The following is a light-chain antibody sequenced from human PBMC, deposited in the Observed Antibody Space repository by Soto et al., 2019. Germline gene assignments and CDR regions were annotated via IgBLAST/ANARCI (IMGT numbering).Light chain of an antibody. Sequence: EIVLTQSPGTLSLSPGERATLSCMASQSVSSSYLAWYRQKPGQAPRLLIHDASNRATGVPARFSGSGSGRDFTLTITSLEPEDFAVYYCQQYGSSSTFGQGTRLEI. V-gene: IGKV3-20*01. CDR2: DAS. J-gene: IGKJ5*01. CDR3: QQYGSSST. CDR1: QSVSSSY.